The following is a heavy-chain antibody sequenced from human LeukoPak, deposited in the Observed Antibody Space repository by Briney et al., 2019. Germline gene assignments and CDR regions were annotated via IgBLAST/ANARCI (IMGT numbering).Heavy chain of an antibody. D-gene: IGHD6-13*01. CDR1: GFTFSSYG. Sequence: GRSLRLSCAASGFTFSSYGMHWVRQAPGKGLEWVAVISYDGSNKYYADSVKGRFTISRDNSKNTLYLQMNSLRAEDTAVYYCAKQYSSSWYSLFYYFDYWGQGTLVTVSS. CDR3: AKQYSSSWYSLFYYFDY. CDR2: ISYDGSNK. J-gene: IGHJ4*02. V-gene: IGHV3-30*18.